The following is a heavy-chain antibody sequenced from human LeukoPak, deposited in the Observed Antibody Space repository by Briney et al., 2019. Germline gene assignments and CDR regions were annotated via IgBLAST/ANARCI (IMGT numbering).Heavy chain of an antibody. CDR3: AKGVSAFDI. CDR1: GGSISSGSYY. CDR2: IYTSGST. V-gene: IGHV4-61*02. Sequence: SETLSLTCTVSGGSISSGSYYWSWIRQPAGKGLEWIGRIYTSGSTNYNPSLKSRVTISVDTSKNQFSLKLSSVTAADTAVYYCAKGVSAFDIWGQGTMVTVSS. J-gene: IGHJ3*02.